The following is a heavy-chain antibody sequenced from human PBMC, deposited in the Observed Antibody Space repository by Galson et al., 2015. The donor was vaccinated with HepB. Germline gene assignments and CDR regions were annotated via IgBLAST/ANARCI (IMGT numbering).Heavy chain of an antibody. Sequence: PALVKPTQTLTLTCTFSGFSLSTSGMCVSWIRQPPGKALEWLARIDWDDDKYYSTSLKARLTISKDTSKNQVVLTMTNMDPVDTATYYCARGRMTMDAFDIWGQGTMVTVSS. D-gene: IGHD3-3*01. V-gene: IGHV2-70*11. CDR1: GFSLSTSGMC. CDR3: ARGRMTMDAFDI. CDR2: IDWDDDK. J-gene: IGHJ3*02.